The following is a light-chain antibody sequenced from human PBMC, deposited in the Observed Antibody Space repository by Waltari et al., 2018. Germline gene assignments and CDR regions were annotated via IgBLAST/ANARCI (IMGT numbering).Light chain of an antibody. CDR1: NSDVVCYNY. V-gene: IGLV2-14*03. CDR2: DVS. Sequence: QSALTQPASVSGSPGQSITISRSGTNSDVVCYNYFPWYQQHPGTAPKLMIYDVSNRPSGVSNRFSGSKSGNTASLTISGLQPEDEADYYCSSYTSSSTLVFGTATKVTVL. J-gene: IGLJ1*01. CDR3: SSYTSSSTLV.